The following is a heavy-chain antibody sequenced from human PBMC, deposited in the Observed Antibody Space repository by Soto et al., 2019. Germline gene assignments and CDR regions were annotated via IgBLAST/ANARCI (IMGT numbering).Heavy chain of an antibody. CDR1: GGSVSSGSYY. Sequence: QVQLQESGPGLVKPSETLSLTCTVSGGSVSSGSYYWSWIRQPPGKGLEWIGYIYYSGSTNYYRSLKSRVSISVGTSKTQFSLKLSPVTAADTAVYYCARSRDHGDCGRWGQGTLGTVSS. V-gene: IGHV4-61*01. J-gene: IGHJ4*02. D-gene: IGHD4-17*01. CDR3: ARSRDHGDCGR. CDR2: IYYSGST.